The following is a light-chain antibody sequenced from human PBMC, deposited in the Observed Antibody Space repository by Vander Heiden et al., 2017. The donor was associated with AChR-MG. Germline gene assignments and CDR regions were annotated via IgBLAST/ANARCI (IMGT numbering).Light chain of an antibody. CDR3: QQYYTYPPIT. V-gene: IGKV1-8*01. CDR1: HNVGTF. CDR2: AAS. J-gene: IGKJ5*01. Sequence: IQITQSPSSLSASVGDRVTITCRASHNVGTFLAWYQQKPGKAPKLLIYAASSVQNGVPSRFRGSGSGTDFTLTISGLQSEDFAVYYCQQYYTYPPITFGQGTRLEIK.